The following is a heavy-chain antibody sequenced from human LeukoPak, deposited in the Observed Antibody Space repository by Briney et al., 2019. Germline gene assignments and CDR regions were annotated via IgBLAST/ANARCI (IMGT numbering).Heavy chain of an antibody. D-gene: IGHD3-22*01. CDR2: SYPGDSDT. J-gene: IGHJ4*02. CDR3: ARSVTDYYDSSGPDY. CDR1: GYSFTSYW. V-gene: IGHV5-51*01. Sequence: GESLKISCKGAGYSFTSYWFGWGLQMPGKGREGRGISYPGDSDTRYSPSFQGQVTISSDKSISTAYLQWSSLNAADTAMYYCARSVTDYYDSSGPDYWGQGTLVTVSS.